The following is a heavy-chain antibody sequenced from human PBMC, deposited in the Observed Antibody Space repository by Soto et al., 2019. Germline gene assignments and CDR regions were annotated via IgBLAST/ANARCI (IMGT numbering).Heavy chain of an antibody. Sequence: QVHLVESGGGLVKPGGSLRLSCAASGFTLSDYYMSWVRQAPGKGLEWIAYISSSSRTIYYADSVRGRFTISRDNAENSLFLHMNSLRAEDTALYYCAINSEHFAYWGQGTLVTVSS. CDR3: AINSEHFAY. V-gene: IGHV3-11*01. J-gene: IGHJ4*02. D-gene: IGHD6-13*01. CDR1: GFTLSDYY. CDR2: ISSSSRTI.